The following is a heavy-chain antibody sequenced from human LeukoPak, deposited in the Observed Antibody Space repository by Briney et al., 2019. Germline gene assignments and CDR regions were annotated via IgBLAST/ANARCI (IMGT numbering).Heavy chain of an antibody. CDR1: GFTFSSYA. Sequence: PGGSLRLSCAASGFTFSSYAMSWVRQAPGKGLEWVSAISGSGGSTHYADSVKGRFTISRDNSKNTLYLQMNSLRAEDTAVYYCAKEQTTVPMGRQAGFDYWGQGTLVTVSS. V-gene: IGHV3-23*01. CDR2: ISGSGGST. J-gene: IGHJ4*02. D-gene: IGHD4-11*01. CDR3: AKEQTTVPMGRQAGFDY.